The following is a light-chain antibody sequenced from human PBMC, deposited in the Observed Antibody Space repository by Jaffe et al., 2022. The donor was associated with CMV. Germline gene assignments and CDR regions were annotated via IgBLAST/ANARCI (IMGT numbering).Light chain of an antibody. CDR1: QSIRTN. V-gene: IGKV3-15*01. J-gene: IGKJ4*01. Sequence: EKVMTQSPATLSMSPGERASLSCRASQSIRTNLAWYQQKPGQAPRLLIYGASTRATDIPARFSGSGSGTEFTLTISSLQSEDFGVYYCQQYDNWPLTFGGGTKVEIK. CDR2: GAS. CDR3: QQYDNWPLT.